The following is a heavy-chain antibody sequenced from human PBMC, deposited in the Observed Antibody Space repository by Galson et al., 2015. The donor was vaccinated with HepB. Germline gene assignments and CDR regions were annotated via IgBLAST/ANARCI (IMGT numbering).Heavy chain of an antibody. CDR2: IRYDGSNK. Sequence: SLRLSCAASGLTFSSNGMHWVRQAPGKGLEWVAFIRYDGSNKEYGDSVKGRFSISRDNSKNTLYLQMNSLGAEDTAVYYCAKERGFGIGFDYWGQGTLVTVSS. J-gene: IGHJ4*02. CDR1: GLTFSSNG. CDR3: AKERGFGIGFDY. V-gene: IGHV3-30*02. D-gene: IGHD3-10*01.